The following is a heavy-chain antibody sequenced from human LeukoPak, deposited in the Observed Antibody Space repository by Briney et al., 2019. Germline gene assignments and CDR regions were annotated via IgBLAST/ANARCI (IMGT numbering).Heavy chain of an antibody. CDR2: ISTSSSYI. D-gene: IGHD3-9*01. J-gene: IGHJ4*02. CDR1: GFTFSSYS. V-gene: IGHV3-21*01. CDR3: ARDSDIVTGSKSHFDY. Sequence: GGSLRLSCAASGFTFSSYSMNWVRQAPGKGLEWVSSISTSSSYIYYTDSVKGRFTISRDNAKNSLCLQMNSLRAEDTAVYYCARDSDIVTGSKSHFDYWGQGTLVTVSS.